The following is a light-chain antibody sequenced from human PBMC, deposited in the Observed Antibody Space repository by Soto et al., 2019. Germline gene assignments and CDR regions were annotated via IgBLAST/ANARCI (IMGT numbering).Light chain of an antibody. J-gene: IGKJ5*01. V-gene: IGKV3D-20*02. CDR2: AAS. CDR1: QSVSSTY. CDR3: QQANSFPIT. Sequence: EIVLTQSRATLSWSPGEIATLSCRASQSVSSTYLAWYQQKPGQVPRLLIYAASSRATGIPDRFSGSGYGTDFNLTISSLQTEDFATYFCQQANSFPITFGQGTRLEIK.